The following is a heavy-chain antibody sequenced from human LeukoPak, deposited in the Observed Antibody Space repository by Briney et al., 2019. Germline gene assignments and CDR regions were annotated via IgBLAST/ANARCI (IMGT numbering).Heavy chain of an antibody. CDR1: GFTFSSYG. CDR3: AKSGTMVRGVTNFDY. D-gene: IGHD3-10*01. Sequence: GGSLRLSCAASGFTFSSYGMHWVRQAPGKGLEWVAFIRYDGSNKYYADSVKGRFTISRDNSKNTLYLQMNSLRAEDTAVYYCAKSGTMVRGVTNFDYWGQGTLVTVSS. V-gene: IGHV3-30*02. CDR2: IRYDGSNK. J-gene: IGHJ4*02.